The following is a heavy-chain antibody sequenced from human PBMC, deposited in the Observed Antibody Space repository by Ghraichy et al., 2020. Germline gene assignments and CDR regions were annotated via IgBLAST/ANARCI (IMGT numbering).Heavy chain of an antibody. CDR3: ARGRYSGGWFDY. CDR1: GFTFSTYW. V-gene: IGHV3-7*03. CDR2: IKQDGSDK. J-gene: IGHJ4*02. D-gene: IGHD6-19*01. Sequence: GESLNISCAASGFTFSTYWMTWVRQAPGKGLEWVANIKQDGSDKYYVDSVRGRFTISRDNAENSLFLQMNSLRAEDTGVYYCARGRYSGGWFDYWGQGTLVTVSS.